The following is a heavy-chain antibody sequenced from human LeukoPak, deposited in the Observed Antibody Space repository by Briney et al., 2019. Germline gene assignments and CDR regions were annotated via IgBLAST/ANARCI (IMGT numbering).Heavy chain of an antibody. CDR1: GFTFSSYS. Sequence: GGSLRLSCAASGFTFSSYSMKWVRQAPGKGLEWVSSISSSSSYIYYADSVTGRFTISTDNAKNSLYLQMNSLRAEDTAVYYCARDIAVAGTGYWGQGTLVTVSS. CDR3: ARDIAVAGTGY. D-gene: IGHD6-19*01. CDR2: ISSSSSYI. J-gene: IGHJ4*02. V-gene: IGHV3-21*01.